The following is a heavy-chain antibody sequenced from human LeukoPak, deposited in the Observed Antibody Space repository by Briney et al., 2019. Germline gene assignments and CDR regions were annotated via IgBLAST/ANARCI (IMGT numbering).Heavy chain of an antibody. CDR2: MNPNSGNT. D-gene: IGHD2/OR15-2a*01. V-gene: IGHV1-8*03. CDR1: GYTFTSYA. Sequence: GASVKVSCKASGYTFTSYAMNWVRQAPGQGLEWMGWMNPNSGNTGYAQKFQGRVTITRNTSISTAYMELSSLRSEDTAVYYCATSSMAAHYFDYWGQGTLVTVSS. CDR3: ATSSMAAHYFDY. J-gene: IGHJ4*02.